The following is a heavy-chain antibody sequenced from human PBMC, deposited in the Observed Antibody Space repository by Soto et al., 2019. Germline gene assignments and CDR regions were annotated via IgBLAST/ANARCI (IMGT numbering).Heavy chain of an antibody. CDR1: GGSISSGGYY. Sequence: QVQLQESGPGLVKPSQTLSLTCTVSGGSISSGGYYWSWIRQHPGKGLEWIGYIYYSGSTYYNPYLKGRVIISVDTSRNQFSLRLGSVTAADTAVYYCARAGLEAYDFCSGYYPNVWGWFDPWGQGTLVTVSS. D-gene: IGHD3-3*01. CDR2: IYYSGST. V-gene: IGHV4-31*03. J-gene: IGHJ5*02. CDR3: ARAGLEAYDFCSGYYPNVWGWFDP.